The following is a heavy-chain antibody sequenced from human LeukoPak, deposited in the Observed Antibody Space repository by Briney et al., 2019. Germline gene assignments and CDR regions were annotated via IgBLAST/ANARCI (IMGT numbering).Heavy chain of an antibody. CDR3: ARNKLIRSGYWASRADTDY. D-gene: IGHD2-8*02. Sequence: PGGSLIISCAASGFTFSDYYMSWIRQVPGKGLEWVSHISSSGNIIYYADSVKGRFTISRDNAKNSLYLQMNSLRAEDTAMYYCARNKLIRSGYWASRADTDYWGQGALVTVSS. CDR2: ISSSGNII. CDR1: GFTFSDYY. J-gene: IGHJ4*02. V-gene: IGHV3-11*04.